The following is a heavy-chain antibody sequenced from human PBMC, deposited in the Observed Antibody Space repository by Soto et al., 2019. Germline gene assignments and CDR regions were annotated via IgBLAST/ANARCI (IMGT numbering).Heavy chain of an antibody. CDR2: ISSSTSHT. CDR3: ARGSVAAADYFDF. Sequence: QVQLVESGGGLVKPGGSLRLSCAVSGFTFSDYYMTWIRQAPGKGLEWVSYISSSTSHTNYADSVKGRFTSSRDNAKNSLFLQMNSLRAEDTAVYYCARGSVAAADYFDFWGQGTLVTVSS. D-gene: IGHD2-2*01. J-gene: IGHJ4*02. V-gene: IGHV3-11*05. CDR1: GFTFSDYY.